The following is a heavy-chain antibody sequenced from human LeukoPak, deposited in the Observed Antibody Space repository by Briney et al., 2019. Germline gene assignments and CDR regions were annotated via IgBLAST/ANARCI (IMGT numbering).Heavy chain of an antibody. CDR1: GFTFSSYS. CDR2: ISSSSSYI. J-gene: IGHJ6*03. D-gene: IGHD3-10*01. Sequence: PGGSLRLSCAASGFTFSSYSMNWVRQAPGKGLEWVSSISSSSSYIYYADSVKGRFTISRDNAKNSLYLQMNSLRAEDTAVYYCARDADYSGYLYYYYYMDVWGKGTTVAVSS. V-gene: IGHV3-21*01. CDR3: ARDADYSGYLYYYYYMDV.